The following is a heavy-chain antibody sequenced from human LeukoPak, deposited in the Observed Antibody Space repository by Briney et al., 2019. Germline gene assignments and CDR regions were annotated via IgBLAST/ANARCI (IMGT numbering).Heavy chain of an antibody. CDR2: MNPNSGNT. D-gene: IGHD3-3*01. V-gene: IGHV1-8*01. J-gene: IGHJ6*03. CDR3: ASSTAAYYDFWSGAHYYYMDV. Sequence: ASVKVSCKASGYTFTSYDINWVRQATGQGLEWMGWMNPNSGNTGYAQKFQGRVTMTRNTSISTAYMELSSLRSEDTAVYYCASSTAAYYDFWSGAHYYYMDVWGQGTTVTVSS. CDR1: GYTFTSYD.